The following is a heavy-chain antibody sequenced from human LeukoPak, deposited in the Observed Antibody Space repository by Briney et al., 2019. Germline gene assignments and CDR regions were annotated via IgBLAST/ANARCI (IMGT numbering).Heavy chain of an antibody. J-gene: IGHJ5*02. CDR2: IYYRSKWYS. Sequence: SQTLSLTCAISVDSVSGVSAGWDWIRQSPSRGLEWLRRIYYRSKWYSDYAISVKSRITINTDKSRNQFSMQLNSVNHDDTAVYYCTGGGLVRGSLHWFDPWGQGTLVTVSS. V-gene: IGHV6-1*01. CDR3: TGGGLVRGSLHWFDP. D-gene: IGHD3-10*01. CDR1: VDSVSGVSAG.